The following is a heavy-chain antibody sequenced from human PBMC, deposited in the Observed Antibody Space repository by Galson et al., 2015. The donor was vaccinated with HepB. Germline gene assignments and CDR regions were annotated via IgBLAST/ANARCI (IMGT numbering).Heavy chain of an antibody. CDR1: GGTFSSYT. CDR2: IIPILGIA. D-gene: IGHD3-10*01. V-gene: IGHV1-69*02. Sequence: SVKVSCKASGGTFSSYTTSWVRQAPGQGLEWMGRIIPILGIANYAQKFQGRVTITADKSTSTAYMELSSLRSEDTAVYYCARGGYYGSGSYTQADYWGQGTLVTVSS. CDR3: ARGGYYGSGSYTQADY. J-gene: IGHJ4*02.